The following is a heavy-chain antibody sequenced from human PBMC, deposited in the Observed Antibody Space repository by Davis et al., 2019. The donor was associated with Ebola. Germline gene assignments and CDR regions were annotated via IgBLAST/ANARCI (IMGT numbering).Heavy chain of an antibody. J-gene: IGHJ4*02. CDR3: ARGVYGAYFDN. D-gene: IGHD4-17*01. Sequence: PSETLSLTCAVYGGSFSASCWNWIRQPPGKGLEWIGEISQSGGTGYNPSLKSRVTISVDTSRNQFSLKLSSVTAADTAVYYCARGVYGAYFDNWGQGTLVTVSS. V-gene: IGHV4-34*01. CDR1: GGSFSASC. CDR2: ISQSGGT.